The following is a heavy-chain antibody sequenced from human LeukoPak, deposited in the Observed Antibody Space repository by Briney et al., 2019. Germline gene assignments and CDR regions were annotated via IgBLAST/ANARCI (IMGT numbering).Heavy chain of an antibody. D-gene: IGHD5-24*01. CDR1: GFAFSSYW. V-gene: IGHV3-7*04. CDR2: IKQDGSKK. Sequence: GGSLRLSCVASGFAFSSYWMTWVREGPGKGLEWVANIKQDGSKKSYVDSVKGRFTIPRDKAKNSLYLQMNSLRAEDRAIYYCTRVGYIDEGIDYWGRGTLVTVSS. J-gene: IGHJ4*02. CDR3: TRVGYIDEGIDY.